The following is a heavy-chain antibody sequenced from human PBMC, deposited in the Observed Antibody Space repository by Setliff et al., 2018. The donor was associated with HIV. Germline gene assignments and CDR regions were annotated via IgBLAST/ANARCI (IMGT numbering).Heavy chain of an antibody. V-gene: IGHV4-39*01. CDR2: PYSTWST. Sequence: PSETLSLTCTVSGASIDSGFHYWGWIRQSPGKGLEWIASPYSTWSTYYNPSLKGRLTISAGPSKSQFSLKLSSVAVADTAVYYCARQSRLLSGPDYWGRGTLVTVSS. CDR3: ARQSRLLSGPDY. D-gene: IGHD5-12*01. CDR1: GASIDSGFHY. J-gene: IGHJ4*02.